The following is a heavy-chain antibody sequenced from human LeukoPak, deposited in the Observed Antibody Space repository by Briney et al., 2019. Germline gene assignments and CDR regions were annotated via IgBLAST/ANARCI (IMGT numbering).Heavy chain of an antibody. D-gene: IGHD2-2*01. CDR3: AKDYCRSTRCYEFDY. Sequence: GRSLRLSCAASGFTLYDYAMHGVRQAPGKGLEGFSRISWNSCSIGYAYSVKVRFTISRDNAKNSLYLQMNSLRAEDTALYYCAKDYCRSTRCYEFDYWGQGTLVTVSS. CDR1: GFTLYDYA. V-gene: IGHV3-9*01. CDR2: ISWNSCSI. J-gene: IGHJ4*02.